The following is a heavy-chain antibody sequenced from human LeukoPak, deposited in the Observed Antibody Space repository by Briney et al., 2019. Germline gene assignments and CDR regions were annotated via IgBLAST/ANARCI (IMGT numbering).Heavy chain of an antibody. J-gene: IGHJ4*02. D-gene: IGHD2-2*01. Sequence: ASVKVSCKASGYTFTSYGISWVRQAPGQGLEWMGWISAYNGNTNYAQKLQGRVTMTTDTSTSTAYMELRGLRSDDTAVYYCARVGLVPAAPYFDYWGQGTLVTVSS. CDR1: GYTFTSYG. CDR2: ISAYNGNT. CDR3: ARVGLVPAAPYFDY. V-gene: IGHV1-18*01.